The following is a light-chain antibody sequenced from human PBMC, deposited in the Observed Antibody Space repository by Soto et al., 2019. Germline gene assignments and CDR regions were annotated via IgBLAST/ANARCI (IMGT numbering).Light chain of an antibody. Sequence: DIQLTQSPSFLSASVGDSVTITCRASQGISRYLAWYQQKPGKAPKLLRYAASTLQSGVPSRFSGSGSGTEFTLTISSLQPEDFATDYRQPLNSDPLFGPGTKVDI. CDR1: QGISRY. J-gene: IGKJ3*01. CDR2: AAS. CDR3: QPLNSDPL. V-gene: IGKV1-9*01.